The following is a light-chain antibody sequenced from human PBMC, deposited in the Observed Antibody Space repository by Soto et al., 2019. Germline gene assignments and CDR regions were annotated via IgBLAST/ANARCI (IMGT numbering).Light chain of an antibody. J-gene: IGKJ2*01. CDR3: QQYGSSPRT. CDR2: GAS. Sequence: EIVLTQSPGTLSVSPGERATLSCRASQIVSSSYLAWYQQKPGQAPRLLIYGASSRATGIPDRFSGSGSGTDFTLTISRLEPEDFAIYFCQQYGSSPRTFGQGTKLEIK. CDR1: QIVSSSY. V-gene: IGKV3-20*01.